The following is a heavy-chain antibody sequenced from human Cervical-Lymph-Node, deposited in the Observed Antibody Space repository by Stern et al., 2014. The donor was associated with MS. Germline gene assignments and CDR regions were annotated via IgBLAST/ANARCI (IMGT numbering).Heavy chain of an antibody. Sequence: QVTLRESGPTLVKPTQTLTLTCTFSGFSLSTSGVGVGWVRPPPGQALEWLALIYWDDDKRYSPSLKSRLAITKDTSKNQVVLTMTNTDPVDTATYYCARRYGDPNVDYWGQGTLVTVSS. D-gene: IGHD4-17*01. V-gene: IGHV2-5*02. CDR2: IYWDDDK. CDR3: ARRYGDPNVDY. J-gene: IGHJ4*02. CDR1: GFSLSTSGVG.